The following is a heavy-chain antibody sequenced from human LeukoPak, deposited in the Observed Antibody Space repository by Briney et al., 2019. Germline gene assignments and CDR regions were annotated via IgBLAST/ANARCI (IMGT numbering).Heavy chain of an antibody. Sequence: SETLSLTCTVSGGSLTGYFWSWIRQPPGKELEWIGYVLYSGSTRYNPSLKSRVTTSVDTSKNQFSLRLTSVTAADTAVYYCARQGAITYAYFDYWSQGTLVTVSS. V-gene: IGHV4-59*08. D-gene: IGHD2-2*01. CDR1: GGSLTGYF. CDR3: ARQGAITYAYFDY. J-gene: IGHJ4*02. CDR2: VLYSGST.